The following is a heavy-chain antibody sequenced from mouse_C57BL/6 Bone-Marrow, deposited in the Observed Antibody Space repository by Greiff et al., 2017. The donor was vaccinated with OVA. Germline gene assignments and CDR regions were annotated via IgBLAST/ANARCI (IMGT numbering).Heavy chain of an antibody. Sequence: VQLQQSGAELVRPGASVKLSCTASGFNIKDDYMHWVKQRPEQGLEWIGWIDPENGDTEYASKFQGKATITADTSSNTAYLQLSSLTAEDTAVYYCTTHYDEGGFAYWGQGPLVTVSA. J-gene: IGHJ3*01. CDR3: TTHYDEGGFAY. D-gene: IGHD2-4*01. CDR1: GFNIKDDY. V-gene: IGHV14-4*01. CDR2: IDPENGDT.